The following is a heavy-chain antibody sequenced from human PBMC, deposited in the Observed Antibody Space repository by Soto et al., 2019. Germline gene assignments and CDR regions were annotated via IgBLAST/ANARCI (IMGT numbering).Heavy chain of an antibody. CDR1: GFTFSSYG. D-gene: IGHD6-6*01. J-gene: IGHJ6*02. V-gene: IGHV3-33*01. CDR2: IWYDGSNK. CDR3: ARDLEYSSTEKRPYGMDV. Sequence: GGSLRLSCAASGFTFSSYGMHWVRQAPGKGLEWVAVIWYDGSNKYYADSVKGRFTISRDNSKNTLYLQMNSLRAEDTAVYYCARDLEYSSTEKRPYGMDVWGQGTTVTVSS.